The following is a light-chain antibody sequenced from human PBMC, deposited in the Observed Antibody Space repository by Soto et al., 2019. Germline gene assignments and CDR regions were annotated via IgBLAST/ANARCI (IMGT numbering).Light chain of an antibody. J-gene: IGKJ2*01. Sequence: DTRMTQSPAIRSASVGDAVTITCPASQYLNRGVAWYHQKSGKAAKRLVYDASSSESGAPSRFSGSGSGTAFTLTIRSPQPADFATYYCQQYHSPSTFGQGTRVEIK. CDR2: DAS. V-gene: IGKV1-5*01. CDR3: QQYHSPST. CDR1: QYLNRG.